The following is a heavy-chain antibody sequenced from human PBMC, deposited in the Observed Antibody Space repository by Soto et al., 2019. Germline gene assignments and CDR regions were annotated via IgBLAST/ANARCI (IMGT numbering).Heavy chain of an antibody. CDR1: GFTFSNAW. CDR2: IKSKTDGGTT. J-gene: IGHJ6*02. CDR3: TTTYREYYYGMDV. V-gene: IGHV3-15*07. Sequence: GGSLRLSCAASGFTFSNAWMNWVRQAPGKGLEWVGRIKSKTDGGTTDYAAPVKGRFTISRDDSKNTLYLQMNSLKTEDTAVYYCTTTYREYYYGMDVWGQGTTVTVSS.